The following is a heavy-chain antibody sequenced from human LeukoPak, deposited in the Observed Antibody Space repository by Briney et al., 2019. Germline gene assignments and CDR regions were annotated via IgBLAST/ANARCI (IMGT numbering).Heavy chain of an antibody. V-gene: IGHV3-7*01. Sequence: PGGALRLSCAESGFTFSNYWMRWGRQAPGERVEWVGQIKEEGSEKNYVDSVKGRFTISRDNAKNSLYLQMNSLRAEDTAVYYCARDKYCSDDNCDCCSKFDYWGQGTLVTVSS. J-gene: IGHJ4*02. D-gene: IGHD2-15*01. CDR3: ARDKYCSDDNCDCCSKFDY. CDR1: GFTFSNYW. CDR2: IKEEGSEK.